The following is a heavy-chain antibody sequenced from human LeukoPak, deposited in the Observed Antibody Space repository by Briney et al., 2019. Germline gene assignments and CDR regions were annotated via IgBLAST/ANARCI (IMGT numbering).Heavy chain of an antibody. CDR3: ARANYYDSSGYYSDY. CDR1: GDFITAYY. CDR2: VYYTGST. V-gene: IGHV4-59*12. D-gene: IGHD3-22*01. J-gene: IGHJ4*02. Sequence: SETLSLTCTVSGDFITAYYWSWIRQSPGKGLEWIGYVYYTGSTEYNPSLRSRVTISLEMSMHQFSLKLSSVTAADTAVYYCARANYYDSSGYYSDYWGQGTLVTVSS.